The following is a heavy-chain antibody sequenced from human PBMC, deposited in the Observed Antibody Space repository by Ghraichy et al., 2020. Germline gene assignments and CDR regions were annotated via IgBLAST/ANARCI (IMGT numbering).Heavy chain of an antibody. CDR2: ISAYNGNT. V-gene: IGHV1-18*01. CDR1: GYTFTSYG. Sequence: SCKASGYTFTSYGISWVRQAPGHGLEWMGWISAYNGNTNYAQKLQGRVTMTTDTSTSTAYMELRSLRSDDTAVYYCANLGYCSSTSCLLSYGMDVWGQGTTVTVSS. CDR3: ANLGYCSSTSCLLSYGMDV. J-gene: IGHJ6*02. D-gene: IGHD2-2*01.